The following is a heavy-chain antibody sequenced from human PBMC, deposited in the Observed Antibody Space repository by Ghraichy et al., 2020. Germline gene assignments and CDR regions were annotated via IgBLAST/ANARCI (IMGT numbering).Heavy chain of an antibody. V-gene: IGHV1-3*04. D-gene: IGHD3/OR15-3a*01. Sequence: ASVKVSCKASGYTFTSFPLHWVRQAPGHWPEWMGWFNTADGHTKYSQKFQGRVTFTRDTIASTAYMEMSSLKPEDTAVYYCARVEGGHDFWTGYSDYCGQGTLVPVSS. J-gene: IGHJ4*02. CDR2: FNTADGHT. CDR1: GYTFTSFP. CDR3: ARVEGGHDFWTGYSDY.